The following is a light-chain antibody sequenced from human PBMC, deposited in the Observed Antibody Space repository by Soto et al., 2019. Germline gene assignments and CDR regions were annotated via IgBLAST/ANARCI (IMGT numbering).Light chain of an antibody. CDR1: QSVSSN. CDR3: QQYNNWRLYT. Sequence: EIVMTQSPATLSVSPGERATLSCRASQSVSSNLAWYQQKPGQAPRLLIYGASTRATGIPARFSGSESGTAFTSNISSLQSEYFAVYYCQQYNNWRLYTFGQGTKLEIK. J-gene: IGKJ2*01. CDR2: GAS. V-gene: IGKV3-15*01.